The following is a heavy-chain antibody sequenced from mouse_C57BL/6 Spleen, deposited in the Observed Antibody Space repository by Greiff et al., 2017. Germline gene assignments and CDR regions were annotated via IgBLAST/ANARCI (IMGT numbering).Heavy chain of an antibody. CDR2: IYPRSGNT. D-gene: IGHD1-1*01. V-gene: IGHV1-81*01. CDR1: GYTFTSYG. J-gene: IGHJ3*01. CDR3: ARSDYGSSQGFAY. Sequence: VQLQQSGAELARPGASVKLSCKASGYTFTSYGISWVKQRTGQGLEWIGEIYPRSGNTYYNEKFKGKATLTADKSSSTAYMELRSLTSEDSAVYFCARSDYGSSQGFAYWGQGTLVTVSA.